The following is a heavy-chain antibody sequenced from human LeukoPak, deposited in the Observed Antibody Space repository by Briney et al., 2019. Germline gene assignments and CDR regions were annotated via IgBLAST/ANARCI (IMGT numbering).Heavy chain of an antibody. D-gene: IGHD4-17*01. Sequence: SETLSLTCTVSGGSISSYYWSWIRQPPEKGLEWIGYIYYSGSTNYNPSLKSRVTISVDTSKNQFSLKLSSVTAADTAVYYCAREGRGDYKYYFDYWGQGTLVTVSS. V-gene: IGHV4-59*01. J-gene: IGHJ4*02. CDR2: IYYSGST. CDR1: GGSISSYY. CDR3: AREGRGDYKYYFDY.